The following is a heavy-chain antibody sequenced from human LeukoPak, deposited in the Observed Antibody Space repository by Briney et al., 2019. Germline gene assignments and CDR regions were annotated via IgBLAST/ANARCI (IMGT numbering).Heavy chain of an antibody. CDR2: ISYDGSNK. CDR3: ARDQWGLLGAFDI. J-gene: IGHJ3*02. Sequence: PGGSLRLSCAASGFTFSSYAMHWVRQAPGKGLEWVAVISYDGSNKYYADSVKGRFTISRDNSKNTLYLQMNSLRAEDTAVYYCARDQWGLLGAFDIWGQGTMVTVSS. D-gene: IGHD1-26*01. CDR1: GFTFSSYA. V-gene: IGHV3-30-3*01.